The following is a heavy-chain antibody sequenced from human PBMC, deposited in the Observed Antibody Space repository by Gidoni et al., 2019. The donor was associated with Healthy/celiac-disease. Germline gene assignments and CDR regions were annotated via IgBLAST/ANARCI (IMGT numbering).Heavy chain of an antibody. Sequence: QVQLVESGGGVVQPGRSLRRSCADAGFTFSSYGMHRVRQAPGKGLEWVAVISYDGSNNYYADSVKGRFTISRDNSKNTLYLQMNSLRAEDTAVYYCAKELAYCGGDCYPYYYYGMDVWGQGTTVTVSS. D-gene: IGHD2-21*02. CDR2: ISYDGSNN. CDR3: AKELAYCGGDCYPYYYYGMDV. CDR1: GFTFSSYG. V-gene: IGHV3-30*18. J-gene: IGHJ6*02.